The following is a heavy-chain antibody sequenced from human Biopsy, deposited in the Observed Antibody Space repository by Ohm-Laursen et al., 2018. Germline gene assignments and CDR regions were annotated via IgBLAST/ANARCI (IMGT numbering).Heavy chain of an antibody. V-gene: IGHV4-38-2*01. D-gene: IGHD6-19*01. CDR1: GYSISSDYR. Sequence: GTLSLTCVVSGYSISSDYRWGWIRQAPGKTLEWLGNIFKVGNTHYNPSLRSRLIISIDTSKNQFSLMMTSVSGADTAVYFCARVGSGWAPFDKWGPGTLVTVSS. CDR3: ARVGSGWAPFDK. CDR2: IFKVGNT. J-gene: IGHJ4*02.